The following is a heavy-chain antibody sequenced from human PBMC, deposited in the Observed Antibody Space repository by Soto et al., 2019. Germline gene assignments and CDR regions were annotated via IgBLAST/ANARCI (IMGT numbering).Heavy chain of an antibody. CDR1: GGTFSSYA. V-gene: IGHV1-69*13. D-gene: IGHD3-22*01. J-gene: IGHJ4*02. CDR3: ARMDYYDSSGYYGLDD. Sequence: SVKVSCKASGGTFSSYAISWVRQAPGQGLEWMGGIIPIFGTANYAQKFQGRVTITADESTSTAYMELSSLRSEDTAVYYCARMDYYDSSGYYGLDDWGQGTLVTVSS. CDR2: IIPIFGTA.